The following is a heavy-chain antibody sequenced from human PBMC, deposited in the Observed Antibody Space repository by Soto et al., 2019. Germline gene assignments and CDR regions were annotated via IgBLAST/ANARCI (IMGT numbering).Heavy chain of an antibody. Sequence: QVQLVQSGAEVKKPGASVKVSCKASGYTFTGYYMHWVRQATGQGLEWMGWINPNSGGTNYAQKFQGRVNMTRDTSLSTAYMELSRLIADDTAVYYCARGVYYGSGSHPGWFDPWGQGTLVTVSS. CDR1: GYTFTGYY. J-gene: IGHJ5*02. CDR3: ARGVYYGSGSHPGWFDP. CDR2: INPNSGGT. V-gene: IGHV1-2*02. D-gene: IGHD3-10*01.